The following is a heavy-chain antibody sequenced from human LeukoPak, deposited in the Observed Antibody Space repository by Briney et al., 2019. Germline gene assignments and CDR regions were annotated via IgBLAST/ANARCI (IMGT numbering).Heavy chain of an antibody. CDR2: IYYSGTT. CDR1: GGSITENSYY. Sequence: ASETLSLTCTVSGGSITENSYYWGWIRQSPGKGLEWIGSIYYSGTTYYNPSLKSRVTISVDTSKNQFSLSLSSVTAADAAVYRCVRQPLRSRYYYYYYVDVWGKGTTVTVSS. V-gene: IGHV4-39*01. CDR3: VRQPLRSRYYYYYYVDV. J-gene: IGHJ6*03. D-gene: IGHD3-10*02.